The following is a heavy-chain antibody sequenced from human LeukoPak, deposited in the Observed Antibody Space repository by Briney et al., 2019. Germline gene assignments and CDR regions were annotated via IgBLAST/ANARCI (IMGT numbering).Heavy chain of an antibody. V-gene: IGHV4-34*01. Sequence: PSETLSLTCAVYGGSFSVYYWSWIPHPPRKGLEWSGEINHSGSTNYNTSLKSRVTISVDTSKNQFSLKLNSVTAADTAVYYCARVPNYDFWSGYRPTYYYYMDVWGKGTTVTVSS. D-gene: IGHD3-3*01. J-gene: IGHJ6*03. CDR1: GGSFSVYY. CDR2: INHSGST. CDR3: ARVPNYDFWSGYRPTYYYYMDV.